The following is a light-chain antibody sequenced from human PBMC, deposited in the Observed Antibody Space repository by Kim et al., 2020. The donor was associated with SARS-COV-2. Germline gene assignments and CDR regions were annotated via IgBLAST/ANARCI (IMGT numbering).Light chain of an antibody. CDR1: RPNVVDNY. V-gene: IGLV1-47*01. Sequence: VTISCSGSRPNVVDNYVYWYQQLPGTAPKLLIYRNDQRPSGVPDRFSGSKSGTSASLAISGLRSEDESDYYCAAWDNSLNSYVFGAGTTVTVL. CDR2: RND. CDR3: AAWDNSLNSYV. J-gene: IGLJ1*01.